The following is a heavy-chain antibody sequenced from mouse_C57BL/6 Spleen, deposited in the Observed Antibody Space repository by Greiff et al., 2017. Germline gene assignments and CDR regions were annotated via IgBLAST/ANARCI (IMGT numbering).Heavy chain of an antibody. D-gene: IGHD1-1*01. V-gene: IGHV5-17*01. CDR2: ISSGSSTI. J-gene: IGHJ2*01. Sequence: EVQGVESGGGLVKPGGSLKLSCAASGFTFSDYGMHWVRQAPEKGLEWVAYISSGSSTIYYADTVKGRFPISRDNAKNTLFLQMTSLRSEATAMYYCARRFTTVVAMDYWGQGTTLTVSS. CDR1: GFTFSDYG. CDR3: ARRFTTVVAMDY.